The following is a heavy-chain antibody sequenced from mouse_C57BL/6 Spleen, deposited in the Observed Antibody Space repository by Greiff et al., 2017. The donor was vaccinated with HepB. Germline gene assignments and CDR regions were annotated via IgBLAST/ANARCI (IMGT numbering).Heavy chain of an antibody. CDR1: GYSFTGYY. CDR3: ARGDYYGSSYDWYFDV. Sequence: EVQLQQSGPELVKPGASVKISCKASGYSFTGYYMHWVKQSSEKSLEWIGEINPSTGGTSYNQKFKGKATLTVDKSSSTAYMQLKSLTSEDSAVYYCARGDYYGSSYDWYFDVWGTGTTVTVSS. CDR2: INPSTGGT. V-gene: IGHV1-43*01. D-gene: IGHD1-1*01. J-gene: IGHJ1*03.